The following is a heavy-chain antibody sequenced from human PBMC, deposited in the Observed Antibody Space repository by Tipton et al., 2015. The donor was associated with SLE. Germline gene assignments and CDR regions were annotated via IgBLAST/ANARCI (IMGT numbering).Heavy chain of an antibody. CDR1: GGSIGNYY. D-gene: IGHD3-22*01. Sequence: TLSLTCTVSGGSIGNYYWNWIRQPPGKGLEWLGYIHYSGSTNNNPSLKSRVTISLDTSKNQFSLRLTSATAADTAVYYCARVGHNYHSSGSFSHYSYYMDVWGKGTTVTVSS. CDR3: ARVGHNYHSSGSFSHYSYYMDV. CDR2: IHYSGST. V-gene: IGHV4-59*13. J-gene: IGHJ6*03.